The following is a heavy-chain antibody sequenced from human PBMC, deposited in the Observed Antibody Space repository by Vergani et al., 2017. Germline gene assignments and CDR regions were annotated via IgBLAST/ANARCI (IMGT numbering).Heavy chain of an antibody. CDR2: ISGSGGNT. V-gene: IGHV3-23*01. CDR1: GFTFSSYA. CDR3: AKGVNCSGTSCDEGRGYYYGMGV. D-gene: IGHD2-2*01. Sequence: EVQLLESGGGLVQPGGSLRLSCAASGFTFSSYAMSWVRQVSGKGLEWVSGISGSGGNTYYANYVKGRFTISRDNSKNTLYLQMNSLRADDTAVYYCAKGVNCSGTSCDEGRGYYYGMGVWGQGTTVTFSS. J-gene: IGHJ6*02.